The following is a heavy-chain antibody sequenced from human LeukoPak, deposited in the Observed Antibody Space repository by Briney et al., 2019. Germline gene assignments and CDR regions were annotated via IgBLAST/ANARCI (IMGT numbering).Heavy chain of an antibody. V-gene: IGHV4-30-4*01. Sequence: PSETLSLTCTVSGGSISSGDCYWSWIRQPPGKGLEWIGYIYYSGSTYYNPSLKSRVTISVDTSKNQFSLKLSSVTAADTAVYHCARHSTWIYWYFDLWGRGTLVTVSS. J-gene: IGHJ2*01. CDR1: GGSISSGDCY. D-gene: IGHD1-1*01. CDR3: ARHSTWIYWYFDL. CDR2: IYYSGST.